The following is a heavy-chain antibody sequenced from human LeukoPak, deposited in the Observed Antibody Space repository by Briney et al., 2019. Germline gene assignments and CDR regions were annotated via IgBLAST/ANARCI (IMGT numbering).Heavy chain of an antibody. J-gene: IGHJ4*02. V-gene: IGHV3-33*01. Sequence: GGSLRLSCAASGFTFSSYGMHWVRQAPGKGLEWVAVIWYDGSNKYYADSVKGRFAISRDNSKNTLYLQMNSLRAEDTAVYYCARQEPSIAARGVYFDYWGQGTLVTVSS. CDR3: ARQEPSIAARGVYFDY. CDR2: IWYDGSNK. CDR1: GFTFSSYG. D-gene: IGHD6-6*01.